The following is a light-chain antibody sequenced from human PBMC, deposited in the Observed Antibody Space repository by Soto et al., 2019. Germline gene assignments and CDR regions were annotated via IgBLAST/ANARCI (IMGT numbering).Light chain of an antibody. CDR1: QSFSSN. J-gene: IGKJ2*01. Sequence: EIVMTQSPATLSVSPGERATLSCRASQSFSSNLAWYQQKPGQAHRLLIYGASTEATGIPARFSGSGSGTEFPLTISNLQSEDLAVYYCQQYNNWPPDFGQGTKLDIK. V-gene: IGKV3-15*01. CDR2: GAS. CDR3: QQYNNWPPD.